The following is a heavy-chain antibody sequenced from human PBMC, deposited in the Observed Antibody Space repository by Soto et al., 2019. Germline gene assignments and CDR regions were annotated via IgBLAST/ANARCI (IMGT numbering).Heavy chain of an antibody. CDR1: GGSISSGDNY. CDR2: IYYSGST. D-gene: IGHD1-26*01. V-gene: IGHV4-30-4*01. CDR3: ASIAGTNRDLYYYYYGMDV. J-gene: IGHJ6*02. Sequence: SETLSLTCTVSGGSISSGDNYWSWIRQPPGKGLEWIGYIYYSGSTYYNPSLKSRVTISVDTSKNQFSLKLSSVTAADTAVYYCASIAGTNRDLYYYYYGMDVWGQGTTVTVSS.